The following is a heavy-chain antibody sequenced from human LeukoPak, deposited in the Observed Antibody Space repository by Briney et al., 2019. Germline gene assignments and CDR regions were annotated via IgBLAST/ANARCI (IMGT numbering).Heavy chain of an antibody. D-gene: IGHD4/OR15-4a*01. CDR1: GVSFSGYY. CDR3: ARVGTMVRALPHFDY. CDR2: INHSGST. V-gene: IGHV4-34*01. J-gene: IGHJ4*01. Sequence: SETLSLTCAVSGVSFSGYYWSWIRQPPGKGLEWIGEINHSGSTNYNPSLKSRVTISVDTSTNQFSLMLSSVPAADTAVYYCARVGTMVRALPHFDYWGQGTLVTVSS.